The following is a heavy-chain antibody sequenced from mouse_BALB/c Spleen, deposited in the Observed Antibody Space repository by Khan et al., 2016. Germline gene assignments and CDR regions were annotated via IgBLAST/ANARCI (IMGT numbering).Heavy chain of an antibody. Sequence: EVELVESGGGLVQPGGSLRLSCATSGFTFTDYYMSWVRQPPGKALEWLAFIRDKANGYTTEYSASVKGRFSISRDNSQSILFLQMNTLKAEYSATYYGVRYDYGRSYGRYFDVWGAGTTVTVSS. J-gene: IGHJ1*01. CDR2: IRDKANGYTT. CDR1: GFTFTDYY. D-gene: IGHD1-1*01. V-gene: IGHV7-3*02. CDR3: VRYDYGRSYGRYFDV.